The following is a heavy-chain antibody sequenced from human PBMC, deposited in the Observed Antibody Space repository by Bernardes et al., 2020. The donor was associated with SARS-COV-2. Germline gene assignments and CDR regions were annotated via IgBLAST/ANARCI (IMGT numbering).Heavy chain of an antibody. CDR1: GFTFDDYG. D-gene: IGHD3-10*01. CDR3: AKFGANYFDY. Sequence: GGSLRLSCAASGFTFDDYGMSWVRQAPGKGLEWVSGINWNGGSTGYADSVKGRFTISRDNSKNTLYLQMNSLRAEDTAVYYCAKFGANYFDYWGQGTLVTVSS. CDR2: INWNGGST. J-gene: IGHJ4*02. V-gene: IGHV3-20*04.